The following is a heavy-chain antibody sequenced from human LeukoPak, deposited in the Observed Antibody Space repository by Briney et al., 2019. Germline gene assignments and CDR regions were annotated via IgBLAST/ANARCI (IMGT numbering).Heavy chain of an antibody. Sequence: SQTLSLTCTVSGGSISSGSYYWSWIRQPAGKGLEWIGRIYTSGSTNYNPSLKSRVTISVDTSKNQFSLKLSSVTAADTAVYYCARVRFLEWLGDNWFDPWGQGTLVTVSS. CDR2: IYTSGST. D-gene: IGHD3-3*01. CDR3: ARVRFLEWLGDNWFDP. V-gene: IGHV4-61*02. CDR1: GGSISSGSYY. J-gene: IGHJ5*02.